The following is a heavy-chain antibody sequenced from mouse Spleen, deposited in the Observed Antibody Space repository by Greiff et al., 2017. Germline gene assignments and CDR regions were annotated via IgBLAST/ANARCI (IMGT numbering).Heavy chain of an antibody. J-gene: IGHJ4*01. Sequence: QVQLQQPGAELVKPGASVKLSCKASGYTFTSYWMQWVKQRPGQGLEWIGEIDPSDSYTNYNQKFKGKATLTVDTSSSTAYMQLSSLTSEDSAVYYCARRIFGYDDGDYAMDYWGQGTSVTVSS. CDR3: ARRIFGYDDGDYAMDY. CDR1: GYTFTSYW. D-gene: IGHD2-2*01. V-gene: IGHV1-50*01. CDR2: IDPSDSYT.